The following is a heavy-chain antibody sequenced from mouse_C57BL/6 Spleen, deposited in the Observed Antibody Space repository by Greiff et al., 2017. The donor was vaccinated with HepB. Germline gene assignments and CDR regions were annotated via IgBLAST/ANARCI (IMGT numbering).Heavy chain of an antibody. D-gene: IGHD1-1*01. V-gene: IGHV1-20*01. CDR1: GYSFTGYF. Sequence: VQLQQSGPELVKPGDSVKISCKASGYSFTGYFMNWVMQSHGKSLEWIGRINPYNGYTFYNQKFKGQATLTVDKSSSTAHMELRSLTSEDSAVYYCARRMGDYYGSSYSYWGQGTLVTVSA. CDR2: INPYNGYT. CDR3: ARRMGDYYGSSYSY. J-gene: IGHJ3*01.